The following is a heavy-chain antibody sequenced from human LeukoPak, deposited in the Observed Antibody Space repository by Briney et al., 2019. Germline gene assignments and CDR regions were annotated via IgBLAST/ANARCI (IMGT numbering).Heavy chain of an antibody. D-gene: IGHD3-3*01. CDR1: RYTFTGYD. CDR2: SNPNSGST. V-gene: IGHV1-2*06. CDR3: ARSGITIFGVVKVFDY. Sequence: GASVKLSSTAARYTFTGYDMHWVRRAPGQGLEWMGPSNPNSGSTDYAQKFTGRGTMTRATSISTAYKELSRLRSDETAVYNCARSGITIFGVVKVFDYWGQGTLVTVSS. J-gene: IGHJ4*02.